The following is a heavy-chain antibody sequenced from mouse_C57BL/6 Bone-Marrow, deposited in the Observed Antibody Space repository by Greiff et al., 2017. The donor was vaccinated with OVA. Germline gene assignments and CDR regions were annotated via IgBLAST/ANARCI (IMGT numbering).Heavy chain of an antibody. J-gene: IGHJ1*03. Sequence: VQLQQSGPELVKPGASVKMSCKASGYTFTDYNMHWVKQSHGKSLEWIGYINPNNGGTSYNQKFKGKATLTVNKSSSTAYMELRSLTSEDSAVYYCAIYYGSSYEDWYFDVWGTGTTVTVSS. V-gene: IGHV1-22*01. CDR1: GYTFTDYN. D-gene: IGHD1-1*01. CDR3: AIYYGSSYEDWYFDV. CDR2: INPNNGGT.